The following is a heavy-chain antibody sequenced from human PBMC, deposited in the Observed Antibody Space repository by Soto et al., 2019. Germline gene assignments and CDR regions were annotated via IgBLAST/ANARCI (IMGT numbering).Heavy chain of an antibody. CDR3: ARSPYSSGWWDY. Sequence: PGGSLSLSCAASGFTVSSNYMSWVRQAPGKGLEWVSVIYSGGSTYYADSVKGRFTISRDNSKNTLYLQMNSLRAEDTAVYYCARSPYSSGWWDYWGQGTLVTVSS. V-gene: IGHV3-53*01. J-gene: IGHJ4*02. CDR2: IYSGGST. CDR1: GFTVSSNY. D-gene: IGHD6-19*01.